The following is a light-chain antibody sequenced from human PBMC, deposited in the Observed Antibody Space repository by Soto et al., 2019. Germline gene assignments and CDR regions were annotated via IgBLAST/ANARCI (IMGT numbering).Light chain of an antibody. J-gene: IGLJ2*01. CDR3: QTWGSGIGV. V-gene: IGLV4-69*01. CDR1: SGHSNYA. CDR2: LNSDGSH. Sequence: QLVLTQSPSASASLGASVKLTCTLSSGHSNYAIAWHQQQSEKGPRYLMKLNSDGSHSKGDGIPDRFSGSSSGAERYLPISSLQSEDEADYYCQTWGSGIGVFGGGTKLTVL.